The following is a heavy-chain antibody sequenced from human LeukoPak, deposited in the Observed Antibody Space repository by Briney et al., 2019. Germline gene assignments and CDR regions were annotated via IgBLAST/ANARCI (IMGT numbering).Heavy chain of an antibody. J-gene: IGHJ4*02. D-gene: IGHD7-27*01. CDR2: ISSNGGST. CDR3: AKVQFNWGPIDY. CDR1: GFTFSSYA. V-gene: IGHV3-64*01. Sequence: PGGSLRLSCAASGFTFSSYAMHWVRQAPGKGLEYVSAISSNGGSTYYANSVKGRFTISRDNSKNTLYLQMNSLRVEDTATYFCAKVQFNWGPIDYWGQGTPVIVSS.